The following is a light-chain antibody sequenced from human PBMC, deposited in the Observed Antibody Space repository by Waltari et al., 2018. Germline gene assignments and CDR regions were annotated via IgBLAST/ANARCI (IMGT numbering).Light chain of an antibody. V-gene: IGLV2-14*01. J-gene: IGLJ2*01. CDR1: SSDIGGYNF. Sequence: QSALTQPASVSGSPGQSITISCTGTSSDIGGYNFVSWYQQHPGKVPKLIIYEVSTRPSGVSYRFSGSKSGNTASLTISGLQAEDEADYYCSSYTSSSTGIFGGGTKLTVL. CDR3: SSYTSSSTGI. CDR2: EVS.